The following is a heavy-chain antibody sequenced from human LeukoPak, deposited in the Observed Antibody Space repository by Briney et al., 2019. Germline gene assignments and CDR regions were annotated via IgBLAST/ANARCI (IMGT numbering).Heavy chain of an antibody. CDR3: AKVVVNGGYDRFGIDAFDI. CDR2: IKQDGSEK. CDR1: GFTFSSYW. D-gene: IGHD5-12*01. Sequence: PGGSLRLSCAVSGFTFSSYWMSWVRQAPGKGLEWVANIKQDGSEKYYVDSVKGRFTISRDNSQNILYLQMNSLRVEDTAVYYCAKVVVNGGYDRFGIDAFDIWGLGTMITVSS. J-gene: IGHJ3*02. V-gene: IGHV3-7*01.